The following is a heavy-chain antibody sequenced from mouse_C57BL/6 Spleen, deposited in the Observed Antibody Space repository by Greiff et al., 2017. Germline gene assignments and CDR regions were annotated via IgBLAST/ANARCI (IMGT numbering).Heavy chain of an antibody. CDR2: IDPSDSYT. J-gene: IGHJ4*01. V-gene: IGHV1-69*01. D-gene: IGHD1-1*01. Sequence: VQLQQPGAELVMPGASVKLSCKASGYTFTSYWMHWVKQRPGQGLEWIGEIDPSDSYTNYNQKFKGKSTLTVDKSSSTAYMQLSSLTSEDSAVYYCARGLITTVVAPHYYAMDYWGQGTSVTVSS. CDR3: ARGLITTVVAPHYYAMDY. CDR1: GYTFTSYW.